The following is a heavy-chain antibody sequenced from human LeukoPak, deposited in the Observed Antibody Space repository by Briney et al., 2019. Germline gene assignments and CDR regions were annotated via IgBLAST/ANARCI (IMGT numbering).Heavy chain of an antibody. CDR3: ARGPYDILTGYYLNY. V-gene: IGHV3-21*01. Sequence: GGSLRLSCAASGFTFSSYSMNWVRQAPGKGLEWVSSISSSSSYLYYADSVKGRFTISRDNAKNSLYLQMNSLRAEDTAVYYCARGPYDILTGYYLNYWGQGTLVTVSS. CDR1: GFTFSSYS. J-gene: IGHJ4*02. CDR2: ISSSSSYL. D-gene: IGHD3-9*01.